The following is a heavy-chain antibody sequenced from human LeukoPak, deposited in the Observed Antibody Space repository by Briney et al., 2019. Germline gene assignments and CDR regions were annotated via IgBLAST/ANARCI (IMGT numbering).Heavy chain of an antibody. CDR3: ARYDDYFHMDV. V-gene: IGHV1-8*03. CDR2: MNPNSGNT. D-gene: IGHD3-3*01. Sequence: ASVKVSCKASGYTFTSYDINWVRQATGQGLEWMGWMNPNSGNTGYAQKFQGRVTITRNTSISTAYMELSSLRSEDTAVYYCARYDDYFHMDVWGKGTTVTASS. J-gene: IGHJ6*03. CDR1: GYTFTSYD.